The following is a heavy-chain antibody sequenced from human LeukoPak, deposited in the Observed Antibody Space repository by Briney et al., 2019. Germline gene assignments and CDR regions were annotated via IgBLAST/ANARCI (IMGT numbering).Heavy chain of an antibody. CDR3: AKRGVTRTYYFVW. J-gene: IGHJ4*02. V-gene: IGHV3-30*04. CDR2: ISYDGSNK. D-gene: IGHD1-1*01. CDR1: GFTFSSYA. Sequence: GRSPRLSRAAPGFTFSSYAMHRVRQAPGKGPEWVAVISYDGSNKYYADSVKGRFTISRDNSKNTLYLHMNTLRAVDTGVYYSAKRGVTRTYYFVWWGQRTLVTVSS.